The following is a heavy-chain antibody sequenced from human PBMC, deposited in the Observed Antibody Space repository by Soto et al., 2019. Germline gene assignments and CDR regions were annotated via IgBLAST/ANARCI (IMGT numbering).Heavy chain of an antibody. V-gene: IGHV3-30*03. CDR2: ISDDGSNK. CDR3: AMGEYYYDSSGYSGYYYYGMDV. Sequence: PGGSLRLSCAASGFTFSSYGMHWVRQAPGKGLEWVAVISDDGSNKYYADSVKGRFTISRDNSKNTLYLQMNSLRAEDTAVYYCAMGEYYYDSSGYSGYYYYGMDVLGQGTTVTVSS. J-gene: IGHJ6*02. D-gene: IGHD3-22*01. CDR1: GFTFSSYG.